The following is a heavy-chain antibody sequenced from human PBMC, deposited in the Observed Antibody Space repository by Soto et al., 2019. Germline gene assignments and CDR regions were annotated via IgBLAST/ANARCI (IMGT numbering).Heavy chain of an antibody. CDR3: AKSLRIVVVTAIHHYDY. V-gene: IGHV3-23*01. Sequence: PGGSLRLSCAASGFTFSSYAMSWVRQAPGKGLEWVSAISGSGGSTYYADSVKGRFTISRDNSKNTLYLQMNSLRAEDTAVYYCAKSLRIVVVTAIHHYDYWGQGTLVTVSS. D-gene: IGHD2-21*02. CDR2: ISGSGGST. CDR1: GFTFSSYA. J-gene: IGHJ4*02.